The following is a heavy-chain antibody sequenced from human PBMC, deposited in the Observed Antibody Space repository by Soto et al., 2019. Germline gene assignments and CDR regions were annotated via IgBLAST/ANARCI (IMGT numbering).Heavy chain of an antibody. D-gene: IGHD2-15*01. CDR2: ISAYNGNT. J-gene: IGHJ6*03. CDR1: GYTFTTYG. V-gene: IGHV1-18*01. CDR3: ARDRVPWRPYVLHPMDV. Sequence: ASVKVSCKTSGYTFTTYGLSWVRQAPGQGLEWMGWISAYNGNTNYAQKLQGRVTMTTDTSTSTAYMELRSLRSDDTAVYYCARDRVPWRPYVLHPMDVWGKGTTVTVSS.